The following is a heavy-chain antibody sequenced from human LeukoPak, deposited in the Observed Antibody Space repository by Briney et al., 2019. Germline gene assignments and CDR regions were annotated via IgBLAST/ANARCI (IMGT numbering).Heavy chain of an antibody. CDR1: GGSISGYY. CDR3: ARHGGSATYPLDY. D-gene: IGHD3-16*01. Sequence: SETLSLTCTVSGGSISGYYWSWIRQPPGKGLEWLAYIYYSGSTSYNPSLNSRVTISVDTSKNQFSLKLTSVTAADTDVYYCARHGGSATYPLDYWGQGTLVTVSS. CDR2: IYYSGST. V-gene: IGHV4-59*08. J-gene: IGHJ4*02.